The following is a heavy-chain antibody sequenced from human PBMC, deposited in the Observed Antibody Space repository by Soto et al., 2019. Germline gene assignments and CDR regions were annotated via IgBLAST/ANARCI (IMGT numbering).Heavy chain of an antibody. Sequence: SETLSLTCAVSGSDITRAYYWGWIRQPPGSGLEWIGSIFHTGKTYYNPSLRSRVTISLDTSNNHFSLTLTSVTAAGTAIYYCATAPGANSWSYSRFDPWGQGTLVTVSS. CDR1: GSDITRAYY. V-gene: IGHV4-38-2*01. D-gene: IGHD4-4*01. J-gene: IGHJ5*02. CDR2: IFHTGKT. CDR3: ATAPGANSWSYSRFDP.